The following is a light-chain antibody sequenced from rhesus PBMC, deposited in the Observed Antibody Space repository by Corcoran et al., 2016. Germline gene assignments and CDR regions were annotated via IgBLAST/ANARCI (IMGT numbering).Light chain of an antibody. V-gene: IGKV1-33*02. CDR2: AAS. CDR3: QHYYSTPVT. J-gene: IGKJ3*01. Sequence: DIQMTQSPSSLSASVGDRVTITCRASQGITNDLAWYQQKPGETPKLLKYAASSLQSGIPSRFSGSGSGSDFTLTISSLQPEDFATYYWQHYYSTPVTFGPGAKLDIK. CDR1: QGITND.